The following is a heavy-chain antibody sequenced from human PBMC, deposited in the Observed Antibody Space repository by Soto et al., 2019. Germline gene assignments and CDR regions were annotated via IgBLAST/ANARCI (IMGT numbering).Heavy chain of an antibody. CDR3: AREVIVVVTAPAFDI. D-gene: IGHD2-21*02. J-gene: IGHJ3*02. V-gene: IGHV3-30-3*01. CDR2: ISYDGSNK. Sequence: QVQLVESGGGVVQPGRSLRLSCAASGFTFSSYAMHWVRQAPGKGLEWVAVISYDGSNKYYADSVKGRFTISRDNSKNTLYLQMNNLRAEDTAVYYCAREVIVVVTAPAFDIWGQGTMVTVSS. CDR1: GFTFSSYA.